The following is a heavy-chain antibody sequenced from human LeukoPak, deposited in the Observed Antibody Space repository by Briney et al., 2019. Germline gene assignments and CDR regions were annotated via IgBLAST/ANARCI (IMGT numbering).Heavy chain of an antibody. V-gene: IGHV4-59*08. CDR2: IYYSGST. Sequence: PSETLSLTCTVSGGSISSYYWSWIRQPPGKGLEWIGYIYYSGSTNYNPSLKSRVTISVDTSKNQFSLKLSSVTAADTAVYYCARRMSVVVPAAIRRYYYGMDVWGQGTTVTVSS. CDR1: GGSISSYY. CDR3: ARRMSVVVPAAIRRYYYGMDV. D-gene: IGHD2-2*02. J-gene: IGHJ6*02.